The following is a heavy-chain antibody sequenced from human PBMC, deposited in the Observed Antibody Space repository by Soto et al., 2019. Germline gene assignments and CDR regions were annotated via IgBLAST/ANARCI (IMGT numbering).Heavy chain of an antibody. D-gene: IGHD5-18*01. J-gene: IGHJ3*01. V-gene: IGHV3-33*01. CDR3: AREDTTLVGNAFDV. CDR2: TWYDGSNK. CDR1: GLNFSSYG. Sequence: QVQLVESGGGVVQPGRSLRLSCGASGLNFSSYGMHWVRQAPGKGLEWVAVTWYDGSNKYYADSVKGRFTISRDNSKNTLYLQVNSLRAEDTAVYYCAREDTTLVGNAFDVWGQGTTVTVSS.